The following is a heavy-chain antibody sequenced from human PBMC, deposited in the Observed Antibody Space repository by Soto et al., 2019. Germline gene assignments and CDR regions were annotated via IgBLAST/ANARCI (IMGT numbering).Heavy chain of an antibody. V-gene: IGHV4-61*01. CDR3: ARNPTMLLAFDV. Sequence: QVRLQESGPGLVKPSETLSLTCTVSGGSVITRSYYWNWVRQPPGGGLEWIGYVDYTGSTKFNPSLKSRVTESVDTSKKLFSQTLRSVTAADTAVDYCARNPTMLLAFDVWGQGAMVSVYS. CDR2: VDYTGST. J-gene: IGHJ3*01. CDR1: GGSVITRSYY. D-gene: IGHD3-10*01.